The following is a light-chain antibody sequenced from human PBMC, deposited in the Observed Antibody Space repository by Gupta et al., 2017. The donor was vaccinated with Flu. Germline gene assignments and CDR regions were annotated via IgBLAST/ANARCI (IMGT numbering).Light chain of an antibody. CDR2: AAS. J-gene: IGKJ1*01. Sequence: DIQMTQSPSSLSASVGDRVTITCRASQSISSYLNWYQQKPGKAPKLLIYAASSLQSGVPSRFSGSGSGTDFTLTISSRQPEDFATYYGQQRYSTLRTFGKGTKVEIK. V-gene: IGKV1-39*01. CDR3: QQRYSTLRT. CDR1: QSISSY.